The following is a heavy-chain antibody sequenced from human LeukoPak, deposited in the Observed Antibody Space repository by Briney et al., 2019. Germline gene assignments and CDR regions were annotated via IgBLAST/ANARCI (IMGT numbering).Heavy chain of an antibody. Sequence: GGTLRLSCAASGFTFSNYGMNWVRQAPGKGLEWVSGISGSGDTTYYADSVKGRFTISRDSSKNTLYLQMNSLRAEDTAVYYCAKDVSWGSYITWGQGTLVTVSS. V-gene: IGHV3-23*01. CDR3: AKDVSWGSYIT. CDR2: ISGSGDTT. CDR1: GFTFSNYG. D-gene: IGHD3-16*01. J-gene: IGHJ5*02.